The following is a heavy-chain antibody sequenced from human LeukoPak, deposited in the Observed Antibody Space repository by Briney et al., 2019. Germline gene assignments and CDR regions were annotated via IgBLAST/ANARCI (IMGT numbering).Heavy chain of an antibody. CDR1: VFTFCSYA. Sequence: GGSLRLSRAASVFTFCSYAMSSVREAPGKGLGWVTASSGCDGSTYYADSVKGRYNTTKDNSKNTLYLQMNSMTAEDTAVYYCAKEPNKAHCFDYWGQGTLVTVSS. D-gene: IGHD1/OR15-1a*01. V-gene: IGHV3-23*01. CDR3: AKEPNKAHCFDY. J-gene: IGHJ4*02. CDR2: SSGCDGST.